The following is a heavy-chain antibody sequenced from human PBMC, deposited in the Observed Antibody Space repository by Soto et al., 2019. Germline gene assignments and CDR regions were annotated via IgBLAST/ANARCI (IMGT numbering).Heavy chain of an antibody. D-gene: IGHD3-22*01. CDR1: GFSLSTSGVG. CDR3: AHDSHYDSSGCGEAGAFDI. Sequence: QITLKESGPTLVKPTQTLTLTCTFSGFSLSTSGVGVGWIRQPPGKALEWLALIYWNDDKRYSPSLKSRLTSTKDTSKHQVVLTMTSMDPVDTATYYCAHDSHYDSSGCGEAGAFDIWGQGTMVTVSS. V-gene: IGHV2-5*01. J-gene: IGHJ3*02. CDR2: IYWNDDK.